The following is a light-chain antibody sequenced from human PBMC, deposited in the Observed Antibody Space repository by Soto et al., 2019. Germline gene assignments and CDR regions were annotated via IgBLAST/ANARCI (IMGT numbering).Light chain of an antibody. CDR3: QQYYSTRSIT. CDR2: WAS. Sequence: DIVMTQSPDSLAVSLGERATINCKSSQSVLYSSNNKNYLAWYQQKPGQPPKLLIYWASTRESGVPDRFSGSGSGTDFTLTISSLQAEDVAVYYCQQYYSTRSITFGQWTRLEIK. V-gene: IGKV4-1*01. CDR1: QSVLYSSNNKNY. J-gene: IGKJ5*01.